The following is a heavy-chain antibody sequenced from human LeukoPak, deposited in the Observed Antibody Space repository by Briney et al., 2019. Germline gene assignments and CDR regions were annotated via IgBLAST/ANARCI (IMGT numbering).Heavy chain of an antibody. D-gene: IGHD3-10*01. CDR1: GFTLSSYW. J-gene: IGHJ6*02. Sequence: GGSLRLSCAASGFTLSSYWMSWVRQAPGKGLEWVANIKQEGSEKYYVDSVKGRFTISRDNAKNSLYLQMNSLRAEDTAVYYCAGDSVVRGVIITTANYYYGMDVWGQGTTVTVSS. CDR3: AGDSVVRGVIITTANYYYGMDV. V-gene: IGHV3-7*01. CDR2: IKQEGSEK.